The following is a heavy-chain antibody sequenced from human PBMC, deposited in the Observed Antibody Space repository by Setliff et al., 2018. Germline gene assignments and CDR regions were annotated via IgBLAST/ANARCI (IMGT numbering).Heavy chain of an antibody. D-gene: IGHD6-25*01. CDR1: GFTFSSLW. CDR2: INQVGSGK. CDR3: VPGRGS. J-gene: IGHJ5*02. Sequence: PGGSLRLSCSASGFTFSSLWMAWVRQAPGKGLEWVANINQVGSGKYYVDSVKGRFTISRDNAKNSLSLQMNSLRAEDTAVYYCVPGRGSWGQGALVTVSS. V-gene: IGHV3-7*01.